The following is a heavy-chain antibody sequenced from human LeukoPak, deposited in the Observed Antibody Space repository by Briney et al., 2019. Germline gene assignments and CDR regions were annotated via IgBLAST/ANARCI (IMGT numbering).Heavy chain of an antibody. J-gene: IGHJ6*03. D-gene: IGHD6-13*01. CDR3: ARVAAAGPYYYYYMDV. CDR1: GFTFSSYG. CDR2: ISSSGSTI. V-gene: IGHV3-48*04. Sequence: GGSLRLSCAASGFTFSSYGMHWVRQAPGKGLEWVSYISSSGSTIYYADSVKGRFTISRDNAKNSLYLQMNSLRAEDTAVYYCARVAAAGPYYYYYMDVWGKGTTVTISS.